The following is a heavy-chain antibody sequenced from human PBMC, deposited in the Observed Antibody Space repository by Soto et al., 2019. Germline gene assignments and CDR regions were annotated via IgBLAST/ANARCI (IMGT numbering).Heavy chain of an antibody. CDR3: ARGFSFSDNSDNDRIYFYYGLNV. D-gene: IGHD2-15*01. CDR2: IYQSGIT. Sequence: SETLSLTCDVSGGSISTGHWWTWVRQSPGKGLEWIGEIYQSGITNYNPSLNSRLSISMDQSKNQFSLKLTSVTAADTALYFCARGFSFSDNSDNDRIYFYYGLNVWGQGTTVTVSS. V-gene: IGHV4-4*02. J-gene: IGHJ6*02. CDR1: GGSISTGHW.